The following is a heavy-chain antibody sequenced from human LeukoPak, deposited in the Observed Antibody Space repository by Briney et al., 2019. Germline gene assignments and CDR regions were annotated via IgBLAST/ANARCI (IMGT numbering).Heavy chain of an antibody. Sequence: SETLSLTCAVSGGSISSGDYYWSWIRQPPGKGLEWIGYIYYSGSTYYNQSLKSRVTISVDTSKNQFSLKLSSVTAADTAVYYCAREYLVAAGYDYWGQGTLVTVSS. CDR3: AREYLVAAGYDY. D-gene: IGHD5-12*01. V-gene: IGHV4-30-4*01. J-gene: IGHJ4*02. CDR1: GGSISSGDYY. CDR2: IYYSGST.